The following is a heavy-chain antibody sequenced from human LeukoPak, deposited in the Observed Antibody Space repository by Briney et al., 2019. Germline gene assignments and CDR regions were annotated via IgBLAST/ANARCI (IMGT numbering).Heavy chain of an antibody. Sequence: SETLSLTCTVSGGHIDSFFWNWIRQPPGKGPEWIGYIDNSGSTKYSPSLKSRITTSRDTSKKQFSLKLTSVTAADTAMYYCASGAGWLIDYWGQGTLVSVSS. V-gene: IGHV4-4*08. D-gene: IGHD6-19*01. CDR3: ASGAGWLIDY. CDR1: GGHIDSFF. J-gene: IGHJ4*02. CDR2: IDNSGST.